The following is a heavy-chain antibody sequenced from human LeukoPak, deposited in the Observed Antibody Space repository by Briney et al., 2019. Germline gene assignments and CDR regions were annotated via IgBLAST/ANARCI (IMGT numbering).Heavy chain of an antibody. CDR1: GGSISSYY. J-gene: IGHJ4*02. Sequence: SETLSLTCTVSGGSISSYYWSWIRQPPGKGLEWIGCTYYSGTTNYNPSLKSRVTILVDTSKNQFSLNLSSVTAADTAVYYCARRGIAAAGYDYWGQGTLVTVSS. V-gene: IGHV4-59*08. CDR2: TYYSGTT. D-gene: IGHD6-13*01. CDR3: ARRGIAAAGYDY.